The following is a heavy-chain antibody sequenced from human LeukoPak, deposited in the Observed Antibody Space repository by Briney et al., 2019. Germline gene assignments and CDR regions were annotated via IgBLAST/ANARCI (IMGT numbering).Heavy chain of an antibody. CDR1: GLTFSSYA. CDR2: ISGSGGST. V-gene: IGHV3-23*01. J-gene: IGHJ4*02. D-gene: IGHD6-13*01. CDR3: AKGPGQQLRLKPPDY. Sequence: GGSLRLSCAASGLTFSSYAMSWVRQAPGKGLEWVSAISGSGGSTYYADSVKGRFTISRDNSKNTLYLQMNSLRAEDTAVYYCAKGPGQQLRLKPPDYWGQGTLVTVSS.